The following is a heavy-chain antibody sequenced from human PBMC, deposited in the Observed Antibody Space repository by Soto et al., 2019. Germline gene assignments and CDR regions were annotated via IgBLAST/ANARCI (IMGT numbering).Heavy chain of an antibody. V-gene: IGHV4-31*03. CDR3: ARVGVTMVRGPDDAFDI. CDR1: GGSISSGGYY. D-gene: IGHD3-10*01. Sequence: PSETLSLTCTVSGGSISSGGYYWSWIRQHPGKGLEWIGYIYYSGSTYYNPSLKSRVTISVDTSKNQFSLKLSSVTAADTAVYYCARVGVTMVRGPDDAFDIWGQGTMVTVSS. CDR2: IYYSGST. J-gene: IGHJ3*02.